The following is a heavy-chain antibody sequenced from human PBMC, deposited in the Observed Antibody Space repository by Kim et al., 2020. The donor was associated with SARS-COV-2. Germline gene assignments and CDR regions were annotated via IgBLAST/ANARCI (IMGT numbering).Heavy chain of an antibody. J-gene: IGHJ6*02. D-gene: IGHD3-10*01. Sequence: ASVKVSCKASGYTFTSYDINWVRQATGQGLEWMGWMNPNSGNTGYAQKFQGRVTMTRNTSISTAYMELSSLRSEDTAVYYCARVGRLLWFGELLYSYYGRDVWGQGTTVTVSS. CDR1: GYTFTSYD. CDR3: ARVGRLLWFGELLYSYYGRDV. V-gene: IGHV1-8*01. CDR2: MNPNSGNT.